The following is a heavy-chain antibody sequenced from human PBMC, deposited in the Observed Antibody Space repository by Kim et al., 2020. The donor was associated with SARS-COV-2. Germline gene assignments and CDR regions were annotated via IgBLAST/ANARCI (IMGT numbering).Heavy chain of an antibody. V-gene: IGHV3-49*02. Sequence: SVKGRFTISRDDSKSIAYLQMNSLKTEDTAVYYCTRDHRSQNIVLMVYATWGQGTLVTVSS. CDR3: TRDHRSQNIVLMVYAT. J-gene: IGHJ4*02. D-gene: IGHD2-8*01.